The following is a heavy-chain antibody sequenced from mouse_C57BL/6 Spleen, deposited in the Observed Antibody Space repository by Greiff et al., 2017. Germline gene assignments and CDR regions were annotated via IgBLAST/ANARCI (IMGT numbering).Heavy chain of an antibody. CDR3: ARLHYDGYYEGYFDY. Sequence: VQLQQSGAELVKPGASVKLSCTASGFNIKDYYMHWVKQRTEQGLEWIGRIDPEDGETKYAPKFPGKATITADTSSNTAYLQLSSLTSEDTAVYYCARLHYDGYYEGYFDYWGQGTTLTVSS. V-gene: IGHV14-2*01. CDR2: IDPEDGET. D-gene: IGHD2-3*01. CDR1: GFNIKDYY. J-gene: IGHJ2*01.